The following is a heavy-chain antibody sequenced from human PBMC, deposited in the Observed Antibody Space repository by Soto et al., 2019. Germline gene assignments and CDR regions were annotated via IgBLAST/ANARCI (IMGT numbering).Heavy chain of an antibody. V-gene: IGHV3-33*01. CDR2: IWYDGSNK. CDR1: GFTCINHG. Sequence: GGSLRLSCAASGFTCINHGVRCIRQAQGKGLEWVAVIWYDGSNKYYADSVKGRFTISRDNSKNTLYLQMNSLRAEDTAVYYYARDNTYIALASDAFDIWGQGTMVTVSS. CDR3: ARDNTYIALASDAFDI. J-gene: IGHJ3*02. D-gene: IGHD6-13*01.